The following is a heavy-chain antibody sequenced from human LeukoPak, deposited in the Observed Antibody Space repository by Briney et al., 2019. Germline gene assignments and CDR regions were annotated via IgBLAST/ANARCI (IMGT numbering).Heavy chain of an antibody. CDR3: ARMLGGVVAATFDY. V-gene: IGHV4-34*01. CDR1: GGSFSGYY. CDR2: INHSGST. D-gene: IGHD3-16*01. J-gene: IGHJ4*02. Sequence: SETLSLTCAVYGGSFSGYYWSWIRQPPGKGLEWIGEINHSGSTNYNPSLKSGVTISVDTSKNQFSLKLSSVTAADTAVYYCARMLGGVVAATFDYWGQGTLVTVSS.